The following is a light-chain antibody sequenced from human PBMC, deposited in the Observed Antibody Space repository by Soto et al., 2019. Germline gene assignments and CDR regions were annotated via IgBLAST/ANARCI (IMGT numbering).Light chain of an antibody. CDR1: QSVRNNY. CDR3: QQYGSSPYT. CDR2: GAS. J-gene: IGKJ2*01. V-gene: IGKV3-20*01. Sequence: EILLTQSPSTLSLSPGERATLSCRASQSVRNNYLAWYRQQRPGQAPRLLIYGASGRATGIPDRFSGSGSGTDFTLTISRLEPEDFAVYYCQQYGSSPYTFGQGTKLEI.